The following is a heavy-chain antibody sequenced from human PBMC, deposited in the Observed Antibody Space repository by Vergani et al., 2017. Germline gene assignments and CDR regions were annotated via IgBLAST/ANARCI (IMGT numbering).Heavy chain of an antibody. J-gene: IGHJ4*02. D-gene: IGHD3-16*01. V-gene: IGHV4-34*01. CDR2: INHSGST. CDR3: ARGRIKFGSDC. CDR1: GGSFSGYY. Sequence: QVQLQQWGAGLLKPSETLSLTCAVYGGSFSGYYWSWIRQPPGKGLEWIGEINHSGSTNYNSSLKSRVTISVDTSRNQFSLKLSSGTAADTAVYYCARGRIKFGSDCGGQGTLVTVSS.